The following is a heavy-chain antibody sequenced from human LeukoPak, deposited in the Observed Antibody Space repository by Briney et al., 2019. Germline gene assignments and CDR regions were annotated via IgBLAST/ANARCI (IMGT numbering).Heavy chain of an antibody. CDR3: ARLDGFPTPPYKAYYYYGMDV. V-gene: IGHV5-51*01. Sequence: GESLKISCKASGYSFRNYWIGRVRQMPGKGLEWMGIIYPGDSDTRYSPSFQGQVTISADKSISTAYLQWSSLKASDTAMYYCARLDGFPTPPYKAYYYYGMDVWGQGTTVTVSS. D-gene: IGHD5-24*01. CDR1: GYSFRNYW. CDR2: IYPGDSDT. J-gene: IGHJ6*02.